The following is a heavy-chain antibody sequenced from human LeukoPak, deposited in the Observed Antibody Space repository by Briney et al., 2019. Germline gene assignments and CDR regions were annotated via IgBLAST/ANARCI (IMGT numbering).Heavy chain of an antibody. CDR2: ISVGAEYI. J-gene: IGHJ4*02. CDR1: GFTFSTYV. D-gene: IGHD3-3*01. Sequence: GGSLRLSCAASGFTFSTYVMNWFRQAPGKGLEWVSTISVGAEYIFYADSVKGRFTISRGDSNNALYLQMHSLRAEDTALYYCASGPPFLKYFEYWGQGTLVTVSS. CDR3: ASGPPFLKYFEY. V-gene: IGHV3-23*01.